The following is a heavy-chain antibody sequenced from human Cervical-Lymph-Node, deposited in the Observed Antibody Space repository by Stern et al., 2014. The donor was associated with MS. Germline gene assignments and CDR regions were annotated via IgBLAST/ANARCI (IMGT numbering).Heavy chain of an antibody. Sequence: EVHLVESGGGLVQPGRSLRLSCAASGFTFDDYAMHWVRQAPGKGLEWVSGINWNSGNIGYADSVKGRFTISRDNAKNSLFLQVNSLRAEDTAFYYCAKDTSRDGYNHRPSGFDYWGQGTLVTVSS. CDR1: GFTFDDYA. CDR3: AKDTSRDGYNHRPSGFDY. CDR2: INWNSGNI. J-gene: IGHJ4*02. V-gene: IGHV3-9*01. D-gene: IGHD5-24*01.